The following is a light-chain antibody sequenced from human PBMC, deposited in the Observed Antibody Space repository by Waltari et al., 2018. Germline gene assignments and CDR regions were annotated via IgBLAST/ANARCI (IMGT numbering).Light chain of an antibody. CDR3: HSRDSSGDVV. V-gene: IGLV3-19*01. Sequence: SSELTQDPAVSVALGQTVRITCQGDSLRTYYVSWFHQKPGQAPALVIYGKNNLPSGVPDRFSASSSGSTASLTIIGAQAEDEADYYCHSRDSSGDVVIGGGTKLTVV. CDR2: GKN. J-gene: IGLJ2*01. CDR1: SLRTYY.